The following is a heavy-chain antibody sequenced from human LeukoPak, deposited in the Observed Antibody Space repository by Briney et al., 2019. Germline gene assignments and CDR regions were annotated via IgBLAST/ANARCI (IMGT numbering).Heavy chain of an antibody. CDR3: ARDPGRGYCSGGSCLYFQH. CDR2: ISAYNGNA. Sequence: GASVKVSCKASGYTFTSYGISWVRQAPGQGLEWMGWISAYNGNANYAQKLQGRVTMTTDTSTSTAYMELRSLRSDGTAVYYCARDPGRGYCSGGSCLYFQHWGQGTLVTVSS. D-gene: IGHD2-15*01. J-gene: IGHJ1*01. V-gene: IGHV1-18*01. CDR1: GYTFTSYG.